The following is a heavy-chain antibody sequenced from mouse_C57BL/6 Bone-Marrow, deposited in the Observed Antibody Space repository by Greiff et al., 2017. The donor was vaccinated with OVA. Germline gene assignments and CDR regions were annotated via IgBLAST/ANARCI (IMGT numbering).Heavy chain of an antibody. CDR3: ARDGYYVKSAMDY. D-gene: IGHD2-3*01. CDR2: IHPNSGST. J-gene: IGHJ4*01. CDR1: GYTFTSYW. V-gene: IGHV1-64*01. Sequence: VQLQQSGAELVKPGASVKLSCKASGYTFTSYWMHWVKQRPGQGLEWIGMIHPNSGSTNYNEKFKSKATLTVDKSSSTAYMQLSSLTSEDSAVYYCARDGYYVKSAMDYWGQGTSVTVSS.